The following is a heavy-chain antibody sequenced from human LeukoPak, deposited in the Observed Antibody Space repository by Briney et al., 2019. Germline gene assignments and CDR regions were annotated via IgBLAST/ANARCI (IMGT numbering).Heavy chain of an antibody. D-gene: IGHD6-19*01. Sequence: GGSLRLSCAASGFTSSSYAMHWVRQAPGKGLEWVAVISYDGSNKYYAASVKGRLTIPKENSKNTLYLQMNSLRAEDTAVYYCARDYKRWLVQYGMDVWGQGTTVTVSS. CDR3: ARDYKRWLVQYGMDV. J-gene: IGHJ6*02. CDR2: ISYDGSNK. CDR1: GFTSSSYA. V-gene: IGHV3-30-3*01.